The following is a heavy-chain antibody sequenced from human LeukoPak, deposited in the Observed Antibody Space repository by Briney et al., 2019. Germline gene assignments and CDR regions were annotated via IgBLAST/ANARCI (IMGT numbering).Heavy chain of an antibody. J-gene: IGHJ3*02. D-gene: IGHD3-3*01. CDR2: INPNSGGT. CDR1: GYTFTGYY. CDR3: ARGGDFWSGEGAFDI. V-gene: IGHV1-2*02. Sequence: ASVKVSCKASGYTFTGYYMHWVRQAPGQGLEWMGWINPNSGGTNYAQKLQGRVTMTRDTSISTAYMELSRLRSDDTAVYYCARGGDFWSGEGAFDIWGQGTMVTVSS.